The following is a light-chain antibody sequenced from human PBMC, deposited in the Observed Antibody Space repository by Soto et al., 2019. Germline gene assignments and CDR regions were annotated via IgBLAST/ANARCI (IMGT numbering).Light chain of an antibody. CDR3: CSYAGSSTAI. Sequence: QSALTQPASVSGSPGQSITISCTGTSSDVGSDNLVSWYQQHPGKALKLMIYEGSKRPSGVSNRFSGSKSGNTASLTISGLQAEDEADYYCCSYAGSSTAIFGGGTKLTVL. J-gene: IGLJ2*01. V-gene: IGLV2-23*01. CDR1: SSDVGSDNL. CDR2: EGS.